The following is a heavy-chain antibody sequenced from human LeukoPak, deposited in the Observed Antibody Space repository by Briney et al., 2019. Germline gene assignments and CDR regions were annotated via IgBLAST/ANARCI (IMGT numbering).Heavy chain of an antibody. J-gene: IGHJ4*02. Sequence: GGSLRLSCAASGFIFSNPAMSWVRQAPGRGLEWVSAISGSGGSTYYADSVKGRFTISRDNSKNTLYLQMNTLSAEDTAVYYCVKGSTNVRPYYFDYWGQGTLVTVSS. D-gene: IGHD2-8*01. CDR2: ISGSGGST. V-gene: IGHV3-23*01. CDR3: VKGSTNVRPYYFDY. CDR1: GFIFSNPA.